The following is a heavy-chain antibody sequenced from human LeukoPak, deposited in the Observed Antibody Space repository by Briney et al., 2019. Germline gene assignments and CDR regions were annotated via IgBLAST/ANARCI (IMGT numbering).Heavy chain of an antibody. CDR3: ARGPPRDFGSSGFYFNY. D-gene: IGHD3-22*01. CDR2: INHSGST. J-gene: IGHJ4*02. CDR1: GRSFSGYF. Sequence: PSETLSLTCAVYGRSFSGYFWSWFRQPPSKGLEWIGEINHSGSTNYNPSLESRVTISEDTSKNQFSLKLSSVTAADTAGYYCARGPPRDFGSSGFYFNYWGQGTLVTVSS. V-gene: IGHV4-34*01.